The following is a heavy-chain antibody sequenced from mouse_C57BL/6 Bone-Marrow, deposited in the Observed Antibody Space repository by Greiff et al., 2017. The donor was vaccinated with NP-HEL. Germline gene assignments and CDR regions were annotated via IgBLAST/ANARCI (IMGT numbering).Heavy chain of an antibody. CDR1: GFTFSSYA. D-gene: IGHD1-1*02. V-gene: IGHV5-4*03. J-gene: IGHJ4*01. CDR2: ISDGGSYT. Sequence: EVKLMESGGGLVKPGGSLKLSCAASGFTFSSYAMSWVRQTPEKRLEWVATISDGGSYTYYPDNVKGRFTISRDNAKNNLYLQMSHLKSEDTAMYYCARGEVDYAMDYWGQGTSVTVSS. CDR3: ARGEVDYAMDY.